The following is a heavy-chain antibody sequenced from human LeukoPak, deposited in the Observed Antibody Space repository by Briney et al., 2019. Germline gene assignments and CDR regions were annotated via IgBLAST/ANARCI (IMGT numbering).Heavy chain of an antibody. CDR3: ARRRCTSTSCFEDY. Sequence: GGSLRLSCAASGFTFSSYWMHWVRQAPGKGLEWVANIKQDGSEKYFVESVKGRFTISRDNAKNSLFLQMDSLRAEDTAVYYCARRRCTSTSCFEDYWGQGTLVTVSS. D-gene: IGHD2-2*01. V-gene: IGHV3-7*01. CDR1: GFTFSSYW. CDR2: IKQDGSEK. J-gene: IGHJ4*02.